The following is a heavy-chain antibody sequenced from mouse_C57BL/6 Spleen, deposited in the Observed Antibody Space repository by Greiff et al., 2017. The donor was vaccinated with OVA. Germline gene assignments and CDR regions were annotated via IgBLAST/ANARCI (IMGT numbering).Heavy chain of an antibody. Sequence: VQLQQSGPELVKPGASVKISCKASGYTFTDYYMNWVKQSHGKSLEWIGDINPNNGGTSYNQKFKGKATLTVDKSSSTAYMELRSLTSEDSAVYYCARSGGPYYSNYGIDYWGQGTLVTVSA. CDR3: ARSGGPYYSNYGIDY. J-gene: IGHJ3*01. D-gene: IGHD2-5*01. V-gene: IGHV1-26*01. CDR2: INPNNGGT. CDR1: GYTFTDYY.